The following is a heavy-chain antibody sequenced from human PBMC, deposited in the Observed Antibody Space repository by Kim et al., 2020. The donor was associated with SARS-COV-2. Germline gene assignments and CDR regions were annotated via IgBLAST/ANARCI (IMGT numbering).Heavy chain of an antibody. Sequence: GGSLRLSCAASGFTFSSYGMHWVRQAPGKGLEWVAVIWYDGSNKYYADSVKGRFTISRDNSKNTLYLQMNSLRAEDTAVYYCAKGALNDWTTDYWGQGTLVTVSS. CDR2: IWYDGSNK. CDR3: AKGALNDWTTDY. V-gene: IGHV3-33*06. J-gene: IGHJ4*02. D-gene: IGHD3-9*01. CDR1: GFTFSSYG.